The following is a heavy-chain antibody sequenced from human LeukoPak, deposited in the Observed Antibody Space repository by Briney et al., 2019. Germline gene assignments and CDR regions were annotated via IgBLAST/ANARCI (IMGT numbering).Heavy chain of an antibody. CDR3: ARNRHYDFWSGRSDAFDI. J-gene: IGHJ3*02. Sequence: SVKVSCKASGGTFISYAISWVRQAPGQGLEWMGGIIPIFGTANYAQKFQGRVTITTDESTSTAYMGLSSLRSEDTAVYYCARNRHYDFWSGRSDAFDIWGQGTMVTVSS. V-gene: IGHV1-69*05. CDR2: IIPIFGTA. D-gene: IGHD3-3*01. CDR1: GGTFISYA.